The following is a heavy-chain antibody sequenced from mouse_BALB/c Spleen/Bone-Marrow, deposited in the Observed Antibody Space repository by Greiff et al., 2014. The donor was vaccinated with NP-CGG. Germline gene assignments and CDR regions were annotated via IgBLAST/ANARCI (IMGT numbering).Heavy chain of an antibody. V-gene: IGHV1-5*01. Sequence: QQSGTVLARPGASVKMSCKASGYSFTSYWMHWVKQRPGQGLEWIGAIYPGNSDTSYNQKFKGKAKLTAVSSASTAYMELSSLTNEDSAVYYCTRSPTMITTYSGAMDYWGQGTSVTVSA. CDR1: GYSFTSYW. J-gene: IGHJ4*01. CDR2: IYPGNSDT. CDR3: TRSPTMITTYSGAMDY. D-gene: IGHD2-4*01.